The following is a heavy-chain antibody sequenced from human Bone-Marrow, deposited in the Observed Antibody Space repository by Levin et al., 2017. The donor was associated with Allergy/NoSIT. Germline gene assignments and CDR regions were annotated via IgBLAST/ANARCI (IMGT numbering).Heavy chain of an antibody. Sequence: GGSLRLSCSASGFTFSHAWMTWVRQAPGKGLEWVGRIKKKADGGAIDYAARVRGRFTISRDDLKDTLYLQMNNLEKEDTATYYCTTGIAVAASFYYYFMDVWGKGTTVTVSS. V-gene: IGHV3-15*01. J-gene: IGHJ6*03. CDR1: GFTFSHAW. CDR3: TTGIAVAASFYYYFMDV. CDR2: IKKKADGGAI. D-gene: IGHD6-19*01.